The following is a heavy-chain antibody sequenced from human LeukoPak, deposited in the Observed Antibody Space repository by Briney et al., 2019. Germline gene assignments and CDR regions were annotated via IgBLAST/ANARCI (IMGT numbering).Heavy chain of an antibody. CDR2: ISYHGSNK. CDR1: GFTFGSYA. CDR3: ARDSIAAAGTLDY. D-gene: IGHD6-13*01. V-gene: IGHV3-30-3*01. J-gene: IGHJ4*02. Sequence: GGSLRLSCAASGFTFGSYAMHWVRQAPGKGLEWVAVISYHGSNKYYADSVKGRFTISRDNSKKTVFLQMNSLRAEDTAVYYCARDSIAAAGTLDYWGQGTLVTVSS.